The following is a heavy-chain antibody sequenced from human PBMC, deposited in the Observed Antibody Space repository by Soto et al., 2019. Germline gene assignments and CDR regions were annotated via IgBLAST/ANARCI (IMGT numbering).Heavy chain of an antibody. CDR3: ARGWDSSGWEAYYYYGMDV. V-gene: IGHV1-69*01. D-gene: IGHD6-19*01. CDR1: GGTFSSYA. J-gene: IGHJ6*02. Sequence: QVQLVQSGAEVKKPGSSVKVSCKASGGTFSSYAISWVRRAPGQGLEWMGGIIPIFGTANYAQKFQGRVTITADESTSTAYMELSSLRSEDTAVYYCARGWDSSGWEAYYYYGMDVWGQGTTVTVSS. CDR2: IIPIFGTA.